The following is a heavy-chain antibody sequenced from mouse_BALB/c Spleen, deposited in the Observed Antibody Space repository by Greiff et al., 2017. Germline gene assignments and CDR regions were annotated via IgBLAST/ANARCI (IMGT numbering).Heavy chain of an antibody. CDR2: IRNKANGYTT. CDR1: GFTFTDYY. D-gene: IGHD1-1*01. CDR3: ARAPFYYGYAMDY. Sequence: EVKLMESGGGLVQPGGSLRLSCATSGFTFTDYYMSWVRQPPGKALEWLGFIRNKANGYTTEYSASVKGRFTISRDNSQSILYLQMNTLRAEDSATYYCARAPFYYGYAMDYWGQGTSVTVSS. J-gene: IGHJ4*01. V-gene: IGHV7-3*02.